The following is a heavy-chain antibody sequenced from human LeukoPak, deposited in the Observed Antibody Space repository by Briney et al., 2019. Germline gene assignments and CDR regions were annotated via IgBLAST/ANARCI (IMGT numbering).Heavy chain of an antibody. J-gene: IGHJ4*02. CDR3: ARKYSSGWPN. Sequence: GASLKISSQGSGYRFTTYWIGWVRQMPGKGLEWMGIIYPGDADTRYSTSFQGQVTISADKSINTAYLQWSSLKASDTAMYYCARKYSSGWPNWGQGTLVTVSS. CDR1: GYRFTTYW. CDR2: IYPGDADT. V-gene: IGHV5-51*01. D-gene: IGHD6-19*01.